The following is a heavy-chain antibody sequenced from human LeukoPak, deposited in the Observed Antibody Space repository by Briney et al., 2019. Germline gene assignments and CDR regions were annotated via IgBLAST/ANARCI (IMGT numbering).Heavy chain of an antibody. CDR1: GFTFNSYA. D-gene: IGHD3-10*01. CDR3: AKDGIDSGDPNGFDP. Sequence: GGSLRLSCAASGFTFNSYAMSWVRQAAGKGLEWVSSISGSGGSTYYADSVKGRFTISRDSSKNTLYLQMNILRAEDTAIYYCAKDGIDSGDPNGFDPWGQGTLVTVSS. V-gene: IGHV3-23*01. J-gene: IGHJ5*02. CDR2: ISGSGGST.